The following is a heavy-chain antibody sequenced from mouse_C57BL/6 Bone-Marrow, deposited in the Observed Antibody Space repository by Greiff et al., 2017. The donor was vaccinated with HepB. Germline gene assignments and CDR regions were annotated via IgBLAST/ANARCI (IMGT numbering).Heavy chain of an antibody. Sequence: VQLQQSGPELVKPGASVKIPCKASGYTFTDYNMDWVKQSHGKSLEWIGDINPNNGGTIYNQKFKGKATLTVDKSSSTAYMELRSLTSEDTAVYYCARGPSLRYYYAMDYWGQGTSVTVSS. V-gene: IGHV1-18*01. D-gene: IGHD1-1*01. CDR1: GYTFTDYN. CDR3: ARGPSLRYYYAMDY. J-gene: IGHJ4*01. CDR2: INPNNGGT.